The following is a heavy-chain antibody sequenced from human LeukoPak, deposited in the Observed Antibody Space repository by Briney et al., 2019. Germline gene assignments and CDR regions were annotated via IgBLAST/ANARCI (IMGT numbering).Heavy chain of an antibody. J-gene: IGHJ3*02. D-gene: IGHD2-2*01. CDR2: IIPIFGTA. CDR1: GGTFSSYA. Sequence: ASVKVSCKASGGTFSSYAISWVRQAPGQGLEWMGRIIPIFGTANYAQTFQGRVTITPDKSTSTAYMEMSRLRSEDTAVYYCERSERYQLLTAVAGAFDIWGQGTMVTVSS. CDR3: ERSERYQLLTAVAGAFDI. V-gene: IGHV1-69*06.